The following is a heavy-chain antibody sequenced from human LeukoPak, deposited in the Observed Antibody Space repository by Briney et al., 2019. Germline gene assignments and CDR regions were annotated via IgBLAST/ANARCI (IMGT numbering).Heavy chain of an antibody. CDR3: ARGIWEMATIPYWYFDI. V-gene: IGHV4-34*01. J-gene: IGHJ2*01. Sequence: PSETLSLTCTVSGGSISNKYWSWIRQPPGKGLEWIGEINHSGSTNYNPSLKSRVAISVDTSKNQFSLKLSSVTAADTAVYYCARGIWEMATIPYWYFDIWGRGTLVTVSS. CDR2: INHSGST. D-gene: IGHD5-24*01. CDR1: GGSISNKY.